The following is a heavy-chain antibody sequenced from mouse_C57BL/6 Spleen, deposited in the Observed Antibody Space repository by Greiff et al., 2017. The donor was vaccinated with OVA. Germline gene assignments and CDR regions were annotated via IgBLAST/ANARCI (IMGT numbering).Heavy chain of an antibody. V-gene: IGHV2-2*01. CDR3: ARTGTEAMDY. D-gene: IGHD4-1*01. CDR1: GFSLTSYG. CDR2: IWGGGST. J-gene: IGHJ4*01. Sequence: QVQLKESGPGLVQPSQSLSITCTVSGFSLTSYGVHWVRQSPGKGLEWLGVIWGGGSTDYNAAFISRLSISKDNSKSQVFFKMNSMKADDTAIYYCARTGTEAMDYWGQGTSVTVSS.